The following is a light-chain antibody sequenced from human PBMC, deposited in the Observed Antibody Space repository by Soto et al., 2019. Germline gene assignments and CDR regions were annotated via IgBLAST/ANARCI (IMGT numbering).Light chain of an antibody. V-gene: IGKV3-11*01. CDR2: DAS. CDR3: QQRSNWPPIT. J-gene: IGKJ5*01. Sequence: EIVLTQSPATLSLSPGDRATLSCSASQNVNSYLAWYQQKPGRAPRLLIYDASNRATGIPARFSGSGSGTDFTLTISSLEPEDFAVYYCQQRSNWPPITFGQGTRLEIK. CDR1: QNVNSY.